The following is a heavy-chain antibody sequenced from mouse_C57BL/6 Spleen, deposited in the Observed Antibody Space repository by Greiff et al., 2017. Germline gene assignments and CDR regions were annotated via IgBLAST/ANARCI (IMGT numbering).Heavy chain of an antibody. J-gene: IGHJ2*01. CDR3: LYGYGCDD. D-gene: IGHD2-2*01. CDR2: IYPGDGDT. V-gene: IGHV1-82*01. CDR1: GYAFSSSW. Sequence: VQLQQSGPELVKPGDSVTISCKASGYAFSSSWMNWVKQRPGKGLEWIGRIYPGDGDTNYNGKFKGKATLTADNSSSTAYMQLSSLTSEDSAVXFGLYGYGCDDWGQGTTLTVSS.